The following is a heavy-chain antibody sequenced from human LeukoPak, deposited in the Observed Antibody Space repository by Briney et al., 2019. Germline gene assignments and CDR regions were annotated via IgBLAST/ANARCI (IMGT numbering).Heavy chain of an antibody. D-gene: IGHD6-19*01. CDR1: GFTFSSYA. J-gene: IGHJ4*02. CDR3: ARVQGSGWYRE. CDR2: ISYDGSNK. V-gene: IGHV3-30*04. Sequence: GGSLRLSCAASGFTFSSYAIHWVRQAPGKGLEWVAVISYDGSNKYYADSVKGRFTISRDNSKNTLYLQMNSLRAEDTAVYYCARVQGSGWYREWGQGTLVTVSS.